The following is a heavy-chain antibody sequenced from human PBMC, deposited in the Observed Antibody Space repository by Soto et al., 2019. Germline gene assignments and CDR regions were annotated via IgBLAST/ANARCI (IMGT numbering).Heavy chain of an antibody. V-gene: IGHV1-8*01. Sequence: QVQLVQSGAEVKKPGASVKVSCKASGYTFTSYDINWVRQATGQGLEWMGRMNPNSGNTGYAQTFQGRVTMTRKTSITTAYMELSSLRSEDTAVYYCARGDNFYYGMDVWGQGTTVTVS. D-gene: IGHD3-9*01. CDR3: ARGDNFYYGMDV. J-gene: IGHJ6*02. CDR1: GYTFTSYD. CDR2: MNPNSGNT.